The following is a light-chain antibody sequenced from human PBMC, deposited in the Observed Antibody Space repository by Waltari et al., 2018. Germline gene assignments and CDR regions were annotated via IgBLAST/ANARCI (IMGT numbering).Light chain of an antibody. CDR3: GTWDSSLSGAV. Sequence: QSVLTQPPSVSAAPGQRVTISCSGGSSNIGNNYLSWYRQFPGTAPKLLIYETTERPSGIPGRFSGSKSGTSATLDITGLQAGDEADYYCGTWDSSLSGAVFGGGTHLTVL. CDR2: ETT. J-gene: IGLJ7*01. V-gene: IGLV1-51*02. CDR1: SSNIGNNY.